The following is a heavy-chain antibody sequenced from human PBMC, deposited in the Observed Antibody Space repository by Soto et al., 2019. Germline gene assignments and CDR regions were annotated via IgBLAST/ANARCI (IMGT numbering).Heavy chain of an antibody. Sequence: QVQLVQAGAEVKKPGSSVKVSCKTSGFTFNTLAISWVRQAPGQGLEYMGGIIPVLGPANYAQRFQGRVTITADKSTSTANLELTNLTSEDTAGDYCARAAKRYCDYGGRGTLGTVSS. J-gene: IGHJ4*02. CDR1: GFTFNTLA. CDR2: IIPVLGPA. CDR3: ARAAKRYCDY. V-gene: IGHV1-69*06.